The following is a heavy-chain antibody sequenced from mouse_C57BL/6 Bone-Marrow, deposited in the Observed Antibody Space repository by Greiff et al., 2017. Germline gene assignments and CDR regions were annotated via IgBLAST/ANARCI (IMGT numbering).Heavy chain of an antibody. V-gene: IGHV5-17*01. D-gene: IGHD2-4*01. CDR3: AKNDYDNEAWFAY. J-gene: IGHJ3*01. CDR2: ISSGSSTI. Sequence: EVQLQQSGGGLVKPGGSLKLSCAASGFTFSDYGMHWVRQAPEKGLEWVAYISSGSSTIYYADKVKGLFTISRDNAKNTLFLQMTRLRSEDTAMYYVAKNDYDNEAWFAYWGQGTLVTVSA. CDR1: GFTFSDYG.